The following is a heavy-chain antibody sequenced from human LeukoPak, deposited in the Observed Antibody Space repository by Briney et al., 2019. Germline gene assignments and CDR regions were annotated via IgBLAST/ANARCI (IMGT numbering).Heavy chain of an antibody. J-gene: IGHJ5*02. V-gene: IGHV1-2*02. D-gene: IGHD3-3*01. CDR1: GYTFTGYY. CDR3: ARDPFSYDFWSGYPS. CDR2: INPNSGGT. Sequence: ASVKVSCKASGYTFTGYYMHWVRQAPGQGLEWMGWINPNSGGTNYAQKFQGRVTMTRDTSISTAYMELSRLRSEDTAVYYCARDPFSYDFWSGYPSWGQGTLVTVSS.